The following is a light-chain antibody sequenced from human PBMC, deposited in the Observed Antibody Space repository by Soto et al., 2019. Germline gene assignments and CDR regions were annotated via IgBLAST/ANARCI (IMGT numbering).Light chain of an antibody. V-gene: IGKV4-1*01. CDR3: QQYYTTPLT. CDR1: QSVLLSSNNKSY. Sequence: DLVMTQSPDSVAVSLGERATINCKSSQSVLLSSNNKSYLAWYQQKPGQPPKLLFYWASTRESGVPDRFSGSGSGTDFTLTISSLQADDVAVYSCQQYYTTPLTFGGGTKVDIK. CDR2: WAS. J-gene: IGKJ4*01.